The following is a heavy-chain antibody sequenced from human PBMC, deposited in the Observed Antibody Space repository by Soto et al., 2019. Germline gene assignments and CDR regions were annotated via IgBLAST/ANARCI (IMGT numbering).Heavy chain of an antibody. J-gene: IGHJ6*02. CDR2: ISGSGGST. Sequence: EVQLLESGGGLVQPGGSLRLSCAASGFTFSSYAMSWVRQAPGKGLEWVSTISGSGGSTYYADSVKGRFTISRDNSKNTLYLQMNSLRAEDTAVYYCARVPPITGTNYGMDVWGQGTTVTVSS. CDR1: GFTFSSYA. CDR3: ARVPPITGTNYGMDV. D-gene: IGHD1-7*01. V-gene: IGHV3-23*01.